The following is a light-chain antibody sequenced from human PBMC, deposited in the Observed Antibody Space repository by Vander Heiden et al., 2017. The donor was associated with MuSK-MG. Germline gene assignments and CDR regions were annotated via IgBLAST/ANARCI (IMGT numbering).Light chain of an antibody. V-gene: IGKV3-15*01. Sequence: EIVMTQSPATLSVSPGERATPPCRASQSVSSDLAWFQQKPGQAPRLLVYGASPTAARIPARFRGSASGTEFTLTISSLQSEDFAVYYCQQHNNWPPWTFGQGTKVEIK. CDR3: QQHNNWPPWT. CDR2: GAS. J-gene: IGKJ1*01. CDR1: QSVSSD.